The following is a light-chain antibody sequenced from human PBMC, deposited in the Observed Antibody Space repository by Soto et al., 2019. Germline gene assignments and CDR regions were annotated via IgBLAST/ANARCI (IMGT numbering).Light chain of an antibody. CDR2: EVR. V-gene: IGLV2-14*01. CDR3: SSFTSKSSLI. Sequence: QSALTQPASVSGSPGQSITISCAGTMRDVGGYNLVSWYQQHPGRAPQLILYEVRNRPSGISFRFSGSKSGNTASLTISGLQAEDEADYYCSSFTSKSSLIFGGGTNLTVL. CDR1: MRDVGGYNL. J-gene: IGLJ2*01.